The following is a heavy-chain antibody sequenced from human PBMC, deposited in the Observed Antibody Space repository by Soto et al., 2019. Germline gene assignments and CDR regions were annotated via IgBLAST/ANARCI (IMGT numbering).Heavy chain of an antibody. CDR2: ISNDGSKK. V-gene: IGHV3-30*18. D-gene: IGHD3-10*01. CDR1: GFTFTNYG. CDR3: AKDWDYRGDLDY. Sequence: QVQLVESGGGVVQPGTSLRLSCAASGFTFTNYGMHWVRQARGKGLEWVATISNDGSKKYNADSVKGRFTIARDNSKNMLYLQMNSLRPEDTAVYYCAKDWDYRGDLDYWGQGNLVTVSS. J-gene: IGHJ4*02.